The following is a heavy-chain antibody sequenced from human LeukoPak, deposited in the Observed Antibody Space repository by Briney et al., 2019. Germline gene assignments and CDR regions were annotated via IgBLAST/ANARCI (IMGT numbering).Heavy chain of an antibody. V-gene: IGHV4-38-2*02. J-gene: IGHJ4*02. CDR2: IYHSGST. CDR3: ARGYGSGSSPPYYFDY. Sequence: PSETLSLTCTVSGYSISSGYYWGWIRPPPGKGLEWIGSIYHSGSTYYNPSLKSRVTISVDTSKNQFSLKLSSVTAADTAVYYCARGYGSGSSPPYYFDYWGQGTLVTVSS. CDR1: GYSISSGYY. D-gene: IGHD3-10*01.